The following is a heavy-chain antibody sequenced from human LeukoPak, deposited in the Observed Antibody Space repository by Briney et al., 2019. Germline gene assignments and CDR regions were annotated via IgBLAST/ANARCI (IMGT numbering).Heavy chain of an antibody. CDR1: GGTFSSYA. CDR2: IIPIFGIA. CDR3: ARDSQQWLAPYYYGMDV. J-gene: IGHJ6*02. V-gene: IGHV1-69*04. D-gene: IGHD6-19*01. Sequence: ASVKVSCKASGGTFSSYAISWVRQAPGQALEWMGRIIPIFGIANYAQKFQGRVTITADKSTSTAYMELSSLRSEDTAVYYCARDSQQWLAPYYYGMDVWGQGTTVTVSS.